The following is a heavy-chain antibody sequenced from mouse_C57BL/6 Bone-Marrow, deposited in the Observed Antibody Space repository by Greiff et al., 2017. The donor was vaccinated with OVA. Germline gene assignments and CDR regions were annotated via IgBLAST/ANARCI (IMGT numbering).Heavy chain of an antibody. J-gene: IGHJ1*03. Sequence: VKLMESGPGLVAPSQSLSITCTVSGFSLTSYAISWVRQPPGKGLEWLGVIWTGGGTNYNSALKSRLSISKDNSKSQVFLKMNSLQTDDTARYYCARKRANWERGYFDVWGTGTTVTVSS. CDR1: GFSLTSYA. CDR3: ARKRANWERGYFDV. CDR2: IWTGGGT. V-gene: IGHV2-9-1*01. D-gene: IGHD4-1*01.